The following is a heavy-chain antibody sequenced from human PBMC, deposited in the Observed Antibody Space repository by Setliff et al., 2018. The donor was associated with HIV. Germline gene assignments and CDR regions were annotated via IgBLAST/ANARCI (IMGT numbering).Heavy chain of an antibody. D-gene: IGHD3-22*01. CDR1: GFTFSSYA. CDR2: ISGSGGST. V-gene: IGHV3-23*01. J-gene: IGHJ3*02. CDR3: ARDPTYYFDSSGPYDAFDI. Sequence: GGSLRLSCAASGFTFSSYAMSWVRQAPGKGLEWVSAISGSGGSTYYADSAKGRFTISRDNSKTTLYVQMNSLRAEDTAVYYCARDPTYYFDSSGPYDAFDIWGQGTMVTVSS.